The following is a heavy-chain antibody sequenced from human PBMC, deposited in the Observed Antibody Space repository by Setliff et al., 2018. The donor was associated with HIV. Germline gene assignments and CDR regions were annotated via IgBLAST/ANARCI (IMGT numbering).Heavy chain of an antibody. CDR3: ARNTDVDSVYRPFHI. Sequence: PGGSLRLSCAASGFTFSNYWMFWVRQAPGKGLEWVANIKFDGSEKYYVDSVKGRFSISRDNAKNSLYLQMNSLRAEDTAVYYCARNTDVDSVYRPFHIWGQGTMVTVSS. V-gene: IGHV3-7*03. CDR2: IKFDGSEK. CDR1: GFTFSNYW. D-gene: IGHD1-26*01. J-gene: IGHJ3*02.